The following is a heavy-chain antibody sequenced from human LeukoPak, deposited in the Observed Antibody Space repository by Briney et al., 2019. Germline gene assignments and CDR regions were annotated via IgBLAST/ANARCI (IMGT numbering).Heavy chain of an antibody. Sequence: PSETLSLTCTVSGDSFTSVTDYWAWIRQPPGKGREWFATADYSGGTYYNPSLESRVAISADMSKNQISLQLTSVTGADTAVYYCAGERGEEYSSGWYKTNFFYNWGQGIRVTVSS. D-gene: IGHD6-19*01. CDR3: AGERGEEYSSGWYKTNFFYN. J-gene: IGHJ4*02. CDR1: GDSFTSVTDY. CDR2: ADYSGGT. V-gene: IGHV4-39*07.